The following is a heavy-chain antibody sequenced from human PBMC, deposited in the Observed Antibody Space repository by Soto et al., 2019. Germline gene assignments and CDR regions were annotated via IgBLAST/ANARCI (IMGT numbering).Heavy chain of an antibody. Sequence: PSETLSLTCTVSGASINSGGYYWSWIRQHPGKGLEWIGYIYYSGSTYYNPSLKSRVTISVDKSKKQFSLKLTSVTAADTAVYYCARSPDSSPPWFDPWGQGTLVTVSS. V-gene: IGHV4-31*03. J-gene: IGHJ5*02. CDR3: ARSPDSSPPWFDP. D-gene: IGHD3-22*01. CDR1: GASINSGGYY. CDR2: IYYSGST.